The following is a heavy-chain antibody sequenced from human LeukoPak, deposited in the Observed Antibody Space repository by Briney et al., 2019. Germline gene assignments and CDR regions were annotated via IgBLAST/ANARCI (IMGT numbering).Heavy chain of an antibody. J-gene: IGHJ3*02. CDR2: INSNSGGT. CDR1: GYTFTGHY. V-gene: IGHV1-2*02. CDR3: ARVSTLGCSSTTCLVFDI. D-gene: IGHD2-2*01. Sequence: ASVKVSCKASGYTFTGHYIHWVRQAPGQGLEWMGWINSNSGGTNYAQKFQGRVTMTRDTSVSTAFMEVSRLESDDTAIYYCARVSTLGCSSTTCLVFDIWGQGIVVTVSS.